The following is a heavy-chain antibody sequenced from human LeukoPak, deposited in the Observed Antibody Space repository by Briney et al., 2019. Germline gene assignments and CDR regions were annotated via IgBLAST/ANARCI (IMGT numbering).Heavy chain of an antibody. CDR2: ISYDGSNK. V-gene: IGHV3-30-3*01. D-gene: IGHD2-2*01. Sequence: PGGSLRLSCAASGFTFSSYAMHWVRQAPGKGLEWVAVISYDGSNKYYADSVKGRFTISRDNSKNTLYLQMNSLRAEDTAVYCCARDWLGYCSSTSCYDRGFDYWGQGTLVTVSS. CDR1: GFTFSSYA. CDR3: ARDWLGYCSSTSCYDRGFDY. J-gene: IGHJ4*02.